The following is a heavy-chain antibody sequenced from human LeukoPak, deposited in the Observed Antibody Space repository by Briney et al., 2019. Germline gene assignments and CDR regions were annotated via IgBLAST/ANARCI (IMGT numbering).Heavy chain of an antibody. CDR3: ARDGRRPLNYYYYGMDV. V-gene: IGHV3-21*01. CDR1: GFTFSSYS. J-gene: IGHJ6*02. CDR2: ISSSSSYI. Sequence: GSLGLSCAASGFTFSSYSMNWVRQAPGKGLEWVSSISSSSSYIYYADSVKGRFTISRDNAKNSLYLQMNSLRAEDTAVYYCARDGRRPLNYYYYGMDVWGQGTTVTVSS. D-gene: IGHD2-15*01.